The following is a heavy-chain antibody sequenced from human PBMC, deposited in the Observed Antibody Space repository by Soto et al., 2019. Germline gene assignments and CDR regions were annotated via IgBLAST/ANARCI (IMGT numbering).Heavy chain of an antibody. CDR2: MHHSGTA. D-gene: IGHD3-3*01. Sequence: QVQLQESGPGLVKASETLSLTCSVSGGSISSDYWSWIRQPPEKGLEWIGYMHHSGTANYNPSLKSRVTISVDTSKNQCSLKLSSVTAADTAMYYCARYYDFWTGLDYWGQGTLVTVSS. V-gene: IGHV4-59*08. J-gene: IGHJ4*02. CDR1: GGSISSDY. CDR3: ARYYDFWTGLDY.